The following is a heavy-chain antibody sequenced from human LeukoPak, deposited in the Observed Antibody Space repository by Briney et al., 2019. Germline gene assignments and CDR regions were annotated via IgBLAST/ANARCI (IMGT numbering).Heavy chain of an antibody. V-gene: IGHV3-23*01. J-gene: IGHJ3*01. CDR3: AKGSAAAGTIYTFDV. Sequence: GGSLRLSFAASGFTFSTYAISWVRQGPGKGLEWVSAISVSGGSAYYADSVKGRFTISRDNSKNTLNLQMNSLRAEDTAVYYCAKGSAAAGTIYTFDVWGQGTMVTVSS. D-gene: IGHD6-13*01. CDR2: ISVSGGSA. CDR1: GFTFSTYA.